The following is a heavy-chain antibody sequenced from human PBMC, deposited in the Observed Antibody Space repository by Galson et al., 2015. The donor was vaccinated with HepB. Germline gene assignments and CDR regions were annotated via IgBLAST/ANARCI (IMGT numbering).Heavy chain of an antibody. CDR3: SREEDFWSAYYRDYYYYMDV. V-gene: IGHV3-7*01. CDR1: GFTFSSYW. Sequence: SLRLSCAASGFTFSSYWMSWVRQAPGKGLEWVANIKQDGSEKYYVDSVKGRFIIPRDNAKNPLNLQMNSLRADDTAVYYCSREEDFWSAYYRDYYYYMDVWGKGTTVTVSS. CDR2: IKQDGSEK. J-gene: IGHJ6*03. D-gene: IGHD3-3*01.